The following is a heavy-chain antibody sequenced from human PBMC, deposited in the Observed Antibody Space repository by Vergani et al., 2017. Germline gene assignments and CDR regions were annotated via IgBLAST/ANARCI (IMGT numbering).Heavy chain of an antibody. CDR3: ARDPLANCGGDCVDF. CDR2: IYYTGTT. D-gene: IGHD2-21*02. CDR1: GVSIGSNSYY. J-gene: IGHJ4*02. Sequence: QLQLQESGPGLVKPSETLSLTCTVSGVSIGSNSYYWGWIRQPPGKGLEWIGTIYYTGTTYYNEAHKSRLTISVDTSKNQFSLNLTSVTAADTAVYYCARDPLANCGGDCVDFWGQGVLVTVSS. V-gene: IGHV4-39*02.